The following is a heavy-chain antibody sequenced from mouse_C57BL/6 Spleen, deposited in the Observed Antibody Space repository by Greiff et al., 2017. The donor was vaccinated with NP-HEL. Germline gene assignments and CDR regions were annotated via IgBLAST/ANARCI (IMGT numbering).Heavy chain of an antibody. CDR1: GYSFTGYY. D-gene: IGHD3-2*02. Sequence: EVQLVESGPELVKPGASVKISCKASGYSFTGYYMNWVKQSPEKSLEWIGEINPSTGGTTYNQKFKAKATLTVDKSSSTAYMQLKSLTSEDSAVYYCARQLRLHAMDYWGQGTSVTVSS. J-gene: IGHJ4*01. CDR3: ARQLRLHAMDY. V-gene: IGHV1-42*01. CDR2: INPSTGGT.